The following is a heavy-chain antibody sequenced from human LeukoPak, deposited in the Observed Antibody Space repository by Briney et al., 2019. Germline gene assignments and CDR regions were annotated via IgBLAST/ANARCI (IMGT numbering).Heavy chain of an antibody. CDR2: ISSSSSYI. V-gene: IGHV3-21*01. CDR3: ARDMITFGGVIVSHAFDI. D-gene: IGHD3-16*02. Sequence: GGSLRLSCAASGFTFSSYSMNWVRQAPGKGLEWVSSISSSSSYIYYADSVKGRFTISRDNTKNSLYLQMNSLRAEDTAVYYCARDMITFGGVIVSHAFDIWGQGTMVTVSS. J-gene: IGHJ3*02. CDR1: GFTFSSYS.